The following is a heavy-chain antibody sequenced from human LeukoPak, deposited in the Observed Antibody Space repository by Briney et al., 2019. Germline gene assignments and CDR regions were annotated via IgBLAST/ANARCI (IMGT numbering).Heavy chain of an antibody. V-gene: IGHV4-61*01. CDR3: ARENLAYCGGDCLENWFDP. Sequence: SETLSLTCTVSGGSVSSGSYYWSWIRQPPGKGLEWIGYIYYSGSTNYNPSLKSRVTISVDTSKNQFSLKLSSVTAADTAVYYCARENLAYCGGDCLENWFDPWGQGTLVTVSS. CDR1: GGSVSSGSYY. J-gene: IGHJ5*02. CDR2: IYYSGST. D-gene: IGHD2-21*02.